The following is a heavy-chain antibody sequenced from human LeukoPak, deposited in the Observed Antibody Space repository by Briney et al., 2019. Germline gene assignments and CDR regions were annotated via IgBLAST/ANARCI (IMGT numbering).Heavy chain of an antibody. V-gene: IGHV4-59*01. Sequence: SETLSLTCAVYGGSFSGYYWSWIRQPPGKGLEWIGYIYYSGTTNYNPSLKSRVSISVDTSKNQFSLKLSSVTAADTAIYYCARERTMVRGTSWFDPWGQGTLVTVSS. D-gene: IGHD3-10*01. J-gene: IGHJ5*02. CDR1: GGSFSGYY. CDR3: ARERTMVRGTSWFDP. CDR2: IYYSGTT.